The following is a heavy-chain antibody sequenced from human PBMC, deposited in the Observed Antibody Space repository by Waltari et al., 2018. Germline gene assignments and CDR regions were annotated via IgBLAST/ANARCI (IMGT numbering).Heavy chain of an antibody. J-gene: IGHJ4*02. CDR2: IYHSGST. D-gene: IGHD6-13*01. Sequence: QVQLQELGPGLVKPSAPLSLTCAVSGYSISRGYSWGWIRQPPGRGLEWLGSIYHSGSTYYNPSLKSRVTISVDTSKNQFSLKLSSVTAADTAVYYCARLSSSWYSDYWGQGTLVTVSS. V-gene: IGHV4-38-2*01. CDR3: ARLSSSWYSDY. CDR1: GYSISRGYS.